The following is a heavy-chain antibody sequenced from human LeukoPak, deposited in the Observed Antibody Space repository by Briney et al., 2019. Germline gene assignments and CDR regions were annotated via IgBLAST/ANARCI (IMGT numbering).Heavy chain of an antibody. CDR1: GYTFTGYY. Sequence: ASVKVSCKASGYTFTGYYMHWVRQAPGQGLEWMGWINPNSGGTNYAQKFRGRVTMTRDTSISTAYMELSRLRSDDTAVYYCARVYGYSGSYLGYWGQGTLVTVSS. J-gene: IGHJ4*02. D-gene: IGHD1-26*01. V-gene: IGHV1-2*02. CDR2: INPNSGGT. CDR3: ARVYGYSGSYLGY.